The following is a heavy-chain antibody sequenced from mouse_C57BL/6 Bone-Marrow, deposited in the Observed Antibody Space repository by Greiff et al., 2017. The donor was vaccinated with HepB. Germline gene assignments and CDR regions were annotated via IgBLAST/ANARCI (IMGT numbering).Heavy chain of an antibody. J-gene: IGHJ3*01. D-gene: IGHD2-3*01. Sequence: VQLQQPGAELVRPGTSVKLSCKASGYTFTSYWMHWVKQRPGQGLEWIGVIDPSDSYTNYNQKFKGKATLTVDTSSSTAYMQLSSLTSEDSAVYYCASRYDYWGQGTLVTVSA. CDR3: ASRYDY. CDR2: IDPSDSYT. CDR1: GYTFTSYW. V-gene: IGHV1-59*01.